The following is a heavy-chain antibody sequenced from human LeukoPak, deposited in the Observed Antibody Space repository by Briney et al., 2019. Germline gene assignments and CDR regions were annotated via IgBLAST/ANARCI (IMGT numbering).Heavy chain of an antibody. CDR1: GFTFSSYW. CDR2: INSDGSST. D-gene: IGHD2-2*01. CDR3: AKKGCSRTRCYGNY. Sequence: QPGGSLRLSCAASGFTFSSYWMHWVRQAPGKGLVWVSRINSDGSSTSYADSVKGRFTISRDNSKNTLFLQMNSLRAEDTALYYCAKKGCSRTRCYGNYWGQGTLVTVSS. V-gene: IGHV3-74*01. J-gene: IGHJ4*02.